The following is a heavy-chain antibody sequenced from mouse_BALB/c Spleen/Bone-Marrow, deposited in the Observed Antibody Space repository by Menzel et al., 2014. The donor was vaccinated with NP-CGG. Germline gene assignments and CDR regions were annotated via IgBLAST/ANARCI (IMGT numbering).Heavy chain of an antibody. CDR3: ARWDTTAMDY. D-gene: IGHD1-1*01. V-gene: IGHV1-9*01. Sequence: QVQLKESGAELMKPGASVKISCKATSYTFXSYWIEWVKQRPGHGLEWIGEILPGRGSTNYNEKFKGKATFTSDTSSNTAYMQLSSLTSEDSAVYYCARWDTTAMDYWGQGTSVTVSS. J-gene: IGHJ4*01. CDR2: ILPGRGST. CDR1: SYTFXSYW.